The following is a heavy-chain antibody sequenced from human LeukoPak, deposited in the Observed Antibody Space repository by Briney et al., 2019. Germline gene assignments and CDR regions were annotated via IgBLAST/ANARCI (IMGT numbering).Heavy chain of an antibody. Sequence: GGSLRLSCAASGFTFSSYAMNWVRQVPGRGLEWVSTISTSGDATYYADSVKGRFTISRDNAKNSLYLQMNSLRAEDTAVYYCARAGPPAFDPWGQGTLVTVSS. CDR1: GFTFSSYA. CDR2: ISTSGDAT. V-gene: IGHV3-21*01. J-gene: IGHJ5*02. CDR3: ARAGPPAFDP.